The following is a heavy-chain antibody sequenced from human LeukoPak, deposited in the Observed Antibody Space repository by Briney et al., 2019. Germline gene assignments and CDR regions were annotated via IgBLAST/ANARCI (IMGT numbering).Heavy chain of an antibody. CDR2: IYYSGST. J-gene: IGHJ3*02. CDR3: ARELYSSSWYIADDAFDI. CDR1: GGSISSSSYY. Sequence: PSETLSLTCTVSGGSISSSSYYWGWIRQPPGKGLEWIGSIYYSGSTYYNPSLKSRVTISVDTSKNQFSLKLSSVTAADTAVYYCARELYSSSWYIADDAFDIWGQGTMVTVSS. V-gene: IGHV4-39*07. D-gene: IGHD6-13*01.